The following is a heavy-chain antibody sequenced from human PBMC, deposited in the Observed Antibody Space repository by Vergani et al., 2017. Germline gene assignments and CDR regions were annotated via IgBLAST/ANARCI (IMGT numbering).Heavy chain of an antibody. J-gene: IGHJ3*01. V-gene: IGHV3-23*01. CDR2: INNNGGST. CDR3: AKVCGNTSCPYGVGAFDV. D-gene: IGHD2-2*01. CDR1: GFTFNSYA. Sequence: LLESGGGLIQPGGSLRLSCAASGFTFNSYAMTWVRQAPGKGLEWVSGINNNGGSTYYADSVNGRFTISRDNSKNTLYLQMTDLRAEDTATYCCAKVCGNTSCPYGVGAFDVWGHGTMVTVSS.